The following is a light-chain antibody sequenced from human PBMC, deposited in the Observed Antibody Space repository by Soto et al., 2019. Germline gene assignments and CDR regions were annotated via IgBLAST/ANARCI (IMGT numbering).Light chain of an antibody. CDR1: QDIKSY. CDR2: SAS. J-gene: IGKJ4*02. CDR3: QQSFSVPT. Sequence: IQMTQSPSSLSPSVGDTVTITCRAGQDIKSYLNWYQQKPGKAPKRLIYSASTLESGAPPRFSGSQSGTDFFLTITGLLPEDIATYYCQQSFSVPTFGRGTRVEVK. V-gene: IGKV1-39*01.